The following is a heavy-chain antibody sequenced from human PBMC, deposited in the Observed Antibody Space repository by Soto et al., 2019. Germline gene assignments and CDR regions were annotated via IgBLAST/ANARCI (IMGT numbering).Heavy chain of an antibody. CDR2: INAPGDDR. D-gene: IGHD3-22*01. CDR1: GFRLHHYA. J-gene: IGHJ6*01. CDR3: SKKEDYDRAWGNSCWD. V-gene: IGHV3-23*01. Sequence: GGTRRLSWTAAGFRLHHYAMSWVRPCTGKGLGWVSSINAPGDDRYYADSVKGRFTISRDNANHTLYLQMNRLRAEDTALYYRSKKEDYDRAWGNSCWDWGQ.